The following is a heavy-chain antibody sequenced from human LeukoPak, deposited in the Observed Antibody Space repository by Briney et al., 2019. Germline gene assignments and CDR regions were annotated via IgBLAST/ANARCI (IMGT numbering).Heavy chain of an antibody. CDR3: ARTKRTVGATVGHDAFEV. CDR2: ITPTGDDT. V-gene: IGHV3-23*01. J-gene: IGHJ3*01. Sequence: GGALRLSCAPSGFTFTSYAMSWVRQAPGRGLEWVSAITPTGDDTYYADSVTSRFTTSRDNSENTLSLQMHRFRAEETATYYSARTKRTVGATVGHDAFEVWGQGTMVTVSS. CDR1: GFTFTSYA. D-gene: IGHD1-26*01.